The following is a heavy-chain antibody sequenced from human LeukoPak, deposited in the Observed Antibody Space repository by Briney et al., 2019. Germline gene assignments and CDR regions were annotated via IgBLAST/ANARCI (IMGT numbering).Heavy chain of an antibody. J-gene: IGHJ4*02. D-gene: IGHD3-16*01. CDR3: AREVRGDYFDF. V-gene: IGHV3-66*01. CDR2: IDSGDRT. Sequence: GGSLRLSCAASGFTVSSNYMNWVRQAPGKGLEWVSVIDSGDRTYYADSVKGRFTISRDNSKNTLYLQMNSLRADDTAVYYCAREVRGDYFDFWGQGTLVTVSS. CDR1: GFTVSSNY.